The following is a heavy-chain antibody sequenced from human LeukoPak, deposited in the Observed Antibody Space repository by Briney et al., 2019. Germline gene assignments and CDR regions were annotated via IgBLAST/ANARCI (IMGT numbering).Heavy chain of an antibody. D-gene: IGHD3-22*01. CDR1: GFTFSSYS. CDR3: ARGPPLTMIVVVPIDY. J-gene: IGHJ4*02. Sequence: PGGSLRLSCAASGFTFSSYSMNWVRQAPGKGLEWVSSISSSSSYIYYADSVKGRFTISRDNAKNSLYLQMNSLRAEDTAVYYCARGPPLTMIVVVPIDYWGQGTLVTVSS. CDR2: ISSSSSYI. V-gene: IGHV3-21*01.